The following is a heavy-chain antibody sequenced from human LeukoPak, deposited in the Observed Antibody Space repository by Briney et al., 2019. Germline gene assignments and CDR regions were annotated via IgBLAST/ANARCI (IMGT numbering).Heavy chain of an antibody. V-gene: IGHV4-4*07. D-gene: IGHD1-20*01. Sequence: SETLSLTCTVSGGSTSGYYWSWIRQPAGQGLEWIGRIYSSGSTNYNPSLKSRVTMSVDTSKNQFSLKLSSVTAADTAVYYCAGVRGNWYFDYWGQGILVAVSS. CDR3: AGVRGNWYFDY. CDR2: IYSSGST. J-gene: IGHJ4*02. CDR1: GGSTSGYY.